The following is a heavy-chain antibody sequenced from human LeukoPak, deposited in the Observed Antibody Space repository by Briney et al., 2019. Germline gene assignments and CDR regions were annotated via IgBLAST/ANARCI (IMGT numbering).Heavy chain of an antibody. CDR3: AGVRSGNWFDP. CDR2: IKQDGSAK. J-gene: IGHJ5*02. CDR1: GLTFSSSW. Sequence: SGGSLRLSCAASGLTFSSSWMSWVRQAPGKGLEWVAHIKQDGSAKNYVDSVKGRFTISRDNAKNSLDLQMNSLRAEDTAVYYCAGVRSGNWFDPWGQGTLVTVSS. D-gene: IGHD7-27*01. V-gene: IGHV3-7*01.